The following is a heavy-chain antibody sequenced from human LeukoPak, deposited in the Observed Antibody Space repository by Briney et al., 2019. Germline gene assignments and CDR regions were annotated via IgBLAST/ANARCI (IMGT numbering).Heavy chain of an antibody. CDR3: ARLNGGTASDY. D-gene: IGHD2-21*02. J-gene: IGHJ4*02. CDR1: GFTFSSYA. Sequence: GGSLRLSCAASGFTFSSYAMSWVRQAPGKGLEWVSSISSSSSYIYYADSVKGRFTISRDNAKNSLYLHMNSLRAEDTAVYYCARLNGGTASDYWGQGTLVTVSS. CDR2: ISSSSSYI. V-gene: IGHV3-21*01.